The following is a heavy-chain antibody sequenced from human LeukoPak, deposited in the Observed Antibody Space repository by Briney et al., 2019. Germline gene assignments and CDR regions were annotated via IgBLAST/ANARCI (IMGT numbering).Heavy chain of an antibody. V-gene: IGHV4-34*01. CDR3: ARSAMYYDILTGYYPSRLWYNWSDP. CDR1: GGSFSGYY. Sequence: SETLSLTCAVYGGSFSGYYWSWIRQPPGKGLEWIGEINHSGSTNYNPSLKSRVTISVDTSKNQFSLKLSSVTAADTAVYYCARSAMYYDILTGYYPSRLWYNWSDPWGQGTLVTVSS. J-gene: IGHJ5*02. CDR2: INHSGST. D-gene: IGHD3-9*01.